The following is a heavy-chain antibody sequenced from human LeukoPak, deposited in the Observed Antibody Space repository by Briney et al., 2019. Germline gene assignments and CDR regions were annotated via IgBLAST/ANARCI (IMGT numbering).Heavy chain of an antibody. CDR3: ARNQIVVTPITVGYFDY. V-gene: IGHV3-7*05. CDR2: INQDGSEK. Sequence: GGSLRLSCAASGFTFSTYAMHWVRPAPGKGLEWVAYINQDGSEKFYLDSVKGRFTISRDNTKNSLYLQMSSLRAEDTAVYYCARNQIVVTPITVGYFDYWGQGTLVTVSS. CDR1: GFTFSTYA. J-gene: IGHJ4*02. D-gene: IGHD5-12*01.